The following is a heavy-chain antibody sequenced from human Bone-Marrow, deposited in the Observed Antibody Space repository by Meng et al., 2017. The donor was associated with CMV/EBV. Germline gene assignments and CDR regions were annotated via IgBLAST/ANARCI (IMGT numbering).Heavy chain of an antibody. V-gene: IGHV1-2*02. D-gene: IGHD1-7*01. J-gene: IGHJ4*02. CDR3: ARENGSTDWNYGTHFDY. CDR1: GYTFTGYY. CDR2: INPNSGGT. Sequence: ASVKVSCKASGYTFTGYYMHWVRQAPGQGLEWMGWINPNSGGTNYAQKFQGRVTMTRDTSISTAYMELSRLRSDDTAVYYCARENGSTDWNYGTHFDYWGQGTLVTVSS.